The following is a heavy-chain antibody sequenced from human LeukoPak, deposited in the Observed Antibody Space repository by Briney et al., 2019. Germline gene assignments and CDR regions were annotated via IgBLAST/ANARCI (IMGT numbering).Heavy chain of an antibody. D-gene: IGHD4-17*01. V-gene: IGHV3-30*04. Sequence: GGSLRLSCAASGFTFSSYAMHWVRQAPGKGLEWVAVISYDGSNKYYADSVKGRFTISRDNAKNSLYLQMNSLRAEDTAVYYCARAYGDYVRVFDYWGQGTLVTVSS. J-gene: IGHJ4*02. CDR2: ISYDGSNK. CDR3: ARAYGDYVRVFDY. CDR1: GFTFSSYA.